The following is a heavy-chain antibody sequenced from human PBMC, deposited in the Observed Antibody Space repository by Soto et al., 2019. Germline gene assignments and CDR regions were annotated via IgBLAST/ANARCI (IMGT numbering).Heavy chain of an antibody. CDR2: IRSKANSYAT. J-gene: IGHJ6*02. V-gene: IGHV3-73*02. CDR3: FRENYFSYHGMDA. Sequence: EVQLVESGGGLVQPGGSLTLSCAGSGFSFSGSTIHLVRQASGKGLEWVVRIRSKANSYATAYAASVKCRFSISRDDSKTTAYLQMRSLTTEPTAVYYCFRENYFSYHGMDALGQVTTVTFSS. CDR1: GFSFSGST.